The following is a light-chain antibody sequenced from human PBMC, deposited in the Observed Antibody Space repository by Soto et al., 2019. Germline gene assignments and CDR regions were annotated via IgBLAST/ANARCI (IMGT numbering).Light chain of an antibody. CDR3: QQYAHSPWT. CDR1: QTVSGNL. CDR2: GAS. J-gene: IGKJ1*01. V-gene: IGKV3-20*01. Sequence: EVVLTQSPGTLSLSPGERATLSCRASQTVSGNLLAWYQQKRGQTPRLLIYGASGRASGIPDRFSGSASGTDFTLTISRLEHDDFAVYFCQQYAHSPWTFGHGTKVDIK.